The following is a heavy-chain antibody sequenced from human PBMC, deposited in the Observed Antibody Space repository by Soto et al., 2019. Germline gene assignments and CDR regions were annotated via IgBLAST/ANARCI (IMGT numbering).Heavy chain of an antibody. Sequence: GASVKVSCKASGGTFSSYAISWVRQAPGQGLEWMGGIIPIFGTANYAQKFQGRVTITADESTSTAYMELSSLRSEDTAVYYCAIMARRAAYFDYWGQGTLVTVSS. D-gene: IGHD3-10*01. CDR3: AIMARRAAYFDY. CDR2: IIPIFGTA. CDR1: GGTFSSYA. V-gene: IGHV1-69*13. J-gene: IGHJ4*02.